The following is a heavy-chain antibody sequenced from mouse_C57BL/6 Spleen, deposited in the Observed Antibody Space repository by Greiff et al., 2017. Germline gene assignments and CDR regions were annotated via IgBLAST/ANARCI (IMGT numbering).Heavy chain of an antibody. CDR3: ARRGVVATFPRWYMDV. CDR2: ISSGSSTI. V-gene: IGHV5-17*01. D-gene: IGHD1-1*01. Sequence: EVKVVESGGGLVKPGGSLKLSCAASGFTFSDYGMHWVRQAPETGLEWVAYISSGSSTIYYADTVKGRFTISRDNAKNTLFLQMTSLRSEDTAMYYCARRGVVATFPRWYMDVWGTGTTVTVSS. CDR1: GFTFSDYG. J-gene: IGHJ1*03.